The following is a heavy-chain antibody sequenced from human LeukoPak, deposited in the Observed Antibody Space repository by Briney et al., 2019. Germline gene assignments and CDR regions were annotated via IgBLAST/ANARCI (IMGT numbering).Heavy chain of an antibody. CDR1: GFIFSDYY. CDR3: ANQNYYDSSGTKGYFDY. V-gene: IGHV3-11*01. Sequence: PGGSLRLSCAASGFIFSDYYMSWIRQAPGKGLEWISYISSSGSTIYYADSVKGRFTISRDNSKNTLYLQMNSLRAEDTAVYYCANQNYYDSSGTKGYFDYWGQGTLVTVSS. J-gene: IGHJ4*02. D-gene: IGHD3-22*01. CDR2: ISSSGSTI.